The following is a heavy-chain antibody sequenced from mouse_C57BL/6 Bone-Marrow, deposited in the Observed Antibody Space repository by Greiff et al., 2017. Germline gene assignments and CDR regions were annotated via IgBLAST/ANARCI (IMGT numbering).Heavy chain of an antibody. J-gene: IGHJ1*03. CDR1: GYTFTSYW. D-gene: IGHD2-4*01. CDR2: IYPGNSDT. Sequence: VQLQQSGTVLARPGASVKMSCKTSGYTFTSYWMHWVKQRPGQGLEWIGAIYPGNSDTSYNQKFKGKAKLTAVTSASTAYMELSSLTNEDSAVYYCTRLYDYDVYWYVDVWGTGTTVTVSS. CDR3: TRLYDYDVYWYVDV. V-gene: IGHV1-5*01.